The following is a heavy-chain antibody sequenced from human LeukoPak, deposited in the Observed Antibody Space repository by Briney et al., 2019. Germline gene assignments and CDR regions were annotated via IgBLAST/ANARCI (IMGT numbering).Heavy chain of an antibody. CDR2: IYYSGST. J-gene: IGHJ5*02. CDR1: GGSISSGGYY. Sequence: SSETLSLTCTVSGGSISSGGYYWSWIRQHPGTGLEWIGYIYYSGSTYYNPSLKSRVTISVDTSKNQFSLKLSSVTAADTAVYYCARDRNGRFDPWGQGTLVTVSS. V-gene: IGHV4-31*03. D-gene: IGHD1-1*01. CDR3: ARDRNGRFDP.